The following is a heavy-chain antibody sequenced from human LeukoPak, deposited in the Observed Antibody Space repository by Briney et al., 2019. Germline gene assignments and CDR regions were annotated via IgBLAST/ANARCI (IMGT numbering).Heavy chain of an antibody. CDR1: GFTFSRYG. V-gene: IGHV3-30*02. D-gene: IGHD3-10*01. J-gene: IGHJ5*02. Sequence: PGESLRLSCSASGFTFSRYGMNWVRQAPGKGLEWVAFIRYDGSNKYYADSVKGRFTISRDNSKNTLYLQMNSLRAEDTAVYYCAKDPTLYGSGNWFDPWGQGTLVTVSS. CDR2: IRYDGSNK. CDR3: AKDPTLYGSGNWFDP.